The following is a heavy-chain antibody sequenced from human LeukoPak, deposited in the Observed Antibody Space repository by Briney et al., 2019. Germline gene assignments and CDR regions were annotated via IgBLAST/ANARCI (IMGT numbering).Heavy chain of an antibody. CDR2: IYPGDSDT. Sequence: GESLKISCQGSGYNFADHWIGWVRQRPGKGLESMGIIYPGDSDTRYSPSFEGQVTILGDKSVSTTYLQWSSLKVSDTAVYYCARHDVCNSSRYYRFFDVWGRGTLVSVSS. D-gene: IGHD2/OR15-2a*01. CDR3: ARHDVCNSSRYYRFFDV. CDR1: GYNFADHW. V-gene: IGHV5-51*01. J-gene: IGHJ2*01.